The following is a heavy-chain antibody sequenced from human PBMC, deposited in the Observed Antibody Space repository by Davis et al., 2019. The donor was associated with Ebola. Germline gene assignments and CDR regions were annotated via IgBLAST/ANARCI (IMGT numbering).Heavy chain of an antibody. Sequence: SVNVSCTASGGTFISYAIRWVRQASVQGLEWMGGIISIFGTANYAQRFQGRVTITADESRTTAYMELSSLRSEDTAVYYCAKDRYYDNNPLYYESECWGQGTLVTVSS. D-gene: IGHD3-22*01. V-gene: IGHV1-69*13. CDR2: IISIFGTA. J-gene: IGHJ4*02. CDR3: AKDRYYDNNPLYYESEC. CDR1: GGTFISYA.